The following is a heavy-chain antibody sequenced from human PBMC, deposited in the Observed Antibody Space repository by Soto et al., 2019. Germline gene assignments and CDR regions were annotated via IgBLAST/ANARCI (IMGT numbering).Heavy chain of an antibody. D-gene: IGHD1-7*01. CDR1: GASVTSDSYY. J-gene: IGHJ4*02. Sequence: LSLTCSVSGASVTSDSYYWSWIRQHPGKGLEWIGYISHTGSAFYNPSLKSRVSISIDTSTDKFSLRLSSLTAADTAVYYCARWELRDFDSWGPGTLVTVSS. V-gene: IGHV4-31*03. CDR3: ARWELRDFDS. CDR2: ISHTGSA.